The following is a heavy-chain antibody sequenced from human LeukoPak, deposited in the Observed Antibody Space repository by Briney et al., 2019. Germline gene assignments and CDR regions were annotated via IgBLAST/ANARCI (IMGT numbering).Heavy chain of an antibody. V-gene: IGHV4-39*01. Sequence: SETLSLTCTVSGGSIGTTNYYWGWLRQPPGKGLEWIGSIYYSETTYDNLSLESRVTISIETSKNQFSLKLSSVTAADTAVYYRARQRADYFYYYVDVWGKGTTVTVS. CDR1: GGSIGTTNYY. CDR3: ARQRADYFYYYVDV. J-gene: IGHJ6*03. D-gene: IGHD3-9*01. CDR2: IYYSETT.